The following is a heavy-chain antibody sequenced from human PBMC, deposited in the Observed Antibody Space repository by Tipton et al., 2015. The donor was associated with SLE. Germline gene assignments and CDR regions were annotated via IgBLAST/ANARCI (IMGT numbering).Heavy chain of an antibody. CDR3: ARSSWYDFWSGYYSERYFDL. J-gene: IGHJ2*01. Sequence: SLRLSCAASGFTVSTNYMTWVRQAPGKGLEWVSLIYSGGSRSYADSVKGRFTISRDNSKNTLYLQMNSLRAEDTAVYYCARSSWYDFWSGYYSERYFDLWGRGTLVTVSS. CDR1: GFTVSTNY. CDR2: IYSGGSR. D-gene: IGHD3-3*01. V-gene: IGHV3-53*05.